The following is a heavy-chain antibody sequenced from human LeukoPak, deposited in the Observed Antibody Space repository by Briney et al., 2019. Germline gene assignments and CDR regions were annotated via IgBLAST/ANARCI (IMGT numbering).Heavy chain of an antibody. CDR1: GFTFSSYS. Sequence: GGSLRLSCAASGFTFSSYSMNWVRQAPGKGLEWVSYISSSSGYIYYADSVKGRFTISRDNAKNSLYLQMNSLRAEDTAVYYCARDGNSRYYYYMDVWGKGTTVTVSS. CDR3: ARDGNSRYYYYMDV. D-gene: IGHD4-23*01. V-gene: IGHV3-21*01. CDR2: ISSSSGYI. J-gene: IGHJ6*03.